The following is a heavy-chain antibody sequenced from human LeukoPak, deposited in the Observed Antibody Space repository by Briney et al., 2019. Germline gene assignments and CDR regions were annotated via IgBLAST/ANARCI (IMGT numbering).Heavy chain of an antibody. CDR2: ISGSGGST. J-gene: IGHJ4*02. D-gene: IGHD6-13*01. CDR1: GFTVSSNY. V-gene: IGHV3-23*01. CDR3: ARGLAAAGIKGPDY. Sequence: SGGSLRLSCAASGFTVSSNYMSWVRQAPGKGLEWVSAISGSGGSTYYADSVKGRFTTSRDNSKNTLYLQMNSLRAEDTAVYYCARGLAAAGIKGPDYWGQGTLVTVSS.